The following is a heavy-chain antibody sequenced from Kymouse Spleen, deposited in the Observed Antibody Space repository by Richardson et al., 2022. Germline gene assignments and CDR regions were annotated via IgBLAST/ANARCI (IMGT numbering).Heavy chain of an antibody. J-gene: IGHJ6*02. D-gene: IGHD3-10*01. CDR1: GGSVSSGSYY. CDR2: IYYSGST. Sequence: QVQLQESGPGLVKPSETLSLTCTVSGGSVSSGSYYWSWIRQPPGKGLEWIGYIYYSGSTNYNPSLKSRVTISVDTSKNQFSLKLSSVTAADTAVYYCAREGGFGEFYGMDVWGQGTTVTVSS. V-gene: IGHV4-61*01. CDR3: AREGGFGEFYGMDV.